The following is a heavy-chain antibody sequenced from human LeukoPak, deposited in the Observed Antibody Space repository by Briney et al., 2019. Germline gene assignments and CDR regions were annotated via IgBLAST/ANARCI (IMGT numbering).Heavy chain of an antibody. V-gene: IGHV1-18*01. Sequence: ASVKVSCKASGYTFTSYGISWVRQAPGQGLEWMGWISAYNGNTNYAQKLQGRVTMTTDTSTSTAYMELRSLRSDDTAVYYCARAITIFGVVIDNWFDPWGQGTLVTVSS. CDR3: ARAITIFGVVIDNWFDP. D-gene: IGHD3-3*01. CDR2: ISAYNGNT. CDR1: GYTFTSYG. J-gene: IGHJ5*02.